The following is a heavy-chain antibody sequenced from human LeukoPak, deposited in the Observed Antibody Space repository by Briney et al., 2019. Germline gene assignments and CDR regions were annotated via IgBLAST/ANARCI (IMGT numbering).Heavy chain of an antibody. V-gene: IGHV4-4*07. CDR3: ARDLSSSAWYFDY. D-gene: IGHD6-19*01. J-gene: IGHJ4*02. CDR2: TYTSGSP. CDR1: GASISTYF. Sequence: SETLSLTCSVSGASISTYFWSWLRQPAGKGLEWIGHTYTSGSPNYNPSLKSRVTMSVDTSKNQFSLKLSSVTAADTAVYYCARDLSSSAWYFDYWGQGTLVTVSS.